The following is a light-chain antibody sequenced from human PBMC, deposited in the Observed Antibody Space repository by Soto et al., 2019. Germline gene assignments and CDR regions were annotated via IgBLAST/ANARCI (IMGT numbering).Light chain of an antibody. CDR1: QSVSSPY. J-gene: IGKJ5*01. CDR3: QQYGTSST. V-gene: IGKV3-20*01. CDR2: GAS. Sequence: EIVMTQSPATLSVSPGERASLSCRASQSVSSPYLAWYQQKRGQAPRLLISGASSRAPGIPDRFRGSGSGTDFTLTISRLEPEDFAVYYCQQYGTSSTFGQGTRLEI.